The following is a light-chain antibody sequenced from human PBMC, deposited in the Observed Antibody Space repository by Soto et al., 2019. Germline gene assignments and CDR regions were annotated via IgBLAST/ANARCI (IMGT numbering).Light chain of an antibody. CDR3: SSYASSTTPYV. Sequence: QSVLTQPASLSGSPGQSIPISCTGTSSDVGSYNLVSWYQQHPGKAPKLMIYEGSKRPSGVSNRFSGSKSGNTASLTISGLQAEDEADYYCSSYASSTTPYVFGTGTKVTVL. J-gene: IGLJ1*01. CDR2: EGS. V-gene: IGLV2-14*02. CDR1: SSDVGSYNL.